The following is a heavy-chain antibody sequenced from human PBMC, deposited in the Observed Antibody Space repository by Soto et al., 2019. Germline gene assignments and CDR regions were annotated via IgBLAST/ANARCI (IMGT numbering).Heavy chain of an antibody. CDR2: IDPSDSYT. J-gene: IGHJ6*02. V-gene: IGHV5-10-1*01. CDR3: ARREHHYGMDV. Sequence: PGESLKLSCKGSGYSFTSYWINWVRQMPGKGLEWMGRIDPSDSYTNYSPSFQGRVTISTDKSLNTAYLQWSSLKASDTAMYYCARREHHYGMDVWGQGTTVTVSS. CDR1: GYSFTSYW.